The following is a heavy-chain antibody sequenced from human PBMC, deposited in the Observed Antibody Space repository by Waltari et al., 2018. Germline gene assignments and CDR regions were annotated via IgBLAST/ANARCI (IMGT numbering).Heavy chain of an antibody. CDR3: TTLDAPWGG. Sequence: EVQMVESGGGSVKPGDSLRLSCVASGFGFTAAWLPWVRQAPGKGLGWVGRIKSQNDGGTTDFAASVRGRFSISRDDSQNMVFLQMNSLRVEDTALYYCTTLDAPWGGWGHGTLVTVSS. CDR2: IKSQNDGGTT. V-gene: IGHV3-15*01. D-gene: IGHD7-27*01. J-gene: IGHJ4*01. CDR1: GFGFTAAW.